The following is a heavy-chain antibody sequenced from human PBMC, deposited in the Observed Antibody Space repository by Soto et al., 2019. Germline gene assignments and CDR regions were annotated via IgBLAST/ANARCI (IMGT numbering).Heavy chain of an antibody. J-gene: IGHJ3*02. D-gene: IGHD2-15*01. CDR3: VRRMGSWYPEDAFDI. V-gene: IGHV4-30-4*01. Sequence: SETLSLTCTVSGGSISSGDYYWSWIRQPPGKGLEWIGYIYYSGSTYYNPSLKSRVTISVDTSKNQFSLKLSSVPAADTAVYYCVRRMGSWYPEDAFDIWGQGTMVTVSS. CDR1: GGSISSGDYY. CDR2: IYYSGST.